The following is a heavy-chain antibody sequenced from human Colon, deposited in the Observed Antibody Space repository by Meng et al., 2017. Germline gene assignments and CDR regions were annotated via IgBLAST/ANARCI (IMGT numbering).Heavy chain of an antibody. J-gene: IGHJ4*03. CDR2: INPSSGGT. CDR1: GYTFNDYF. CDR3: ARVRSGGWYYFDH. D-gene: IGHD6-19*01. V-gene: IGHV1-2*06. Sequence: ASVKVSCKASGYTFNDYFIHWVRQAPGQGLEWMGRINPSSGGTSYAQKFQGRVTMTRDTSISTAYMEVTALRSDDTAMYFCARVRSGGWYYFDHWGHGTLVTVSS.